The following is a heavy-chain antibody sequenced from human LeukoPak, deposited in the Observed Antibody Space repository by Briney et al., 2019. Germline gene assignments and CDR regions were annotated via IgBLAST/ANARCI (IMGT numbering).Heavy chain of an antibody. Sequence: GGSLRLSCAASGFTFSSYEMNWVRQAPGKGLAWVSYISSSDSTIHYADAVKGRFTNSRDNAKKAFDLEMNSLRAEETAVYYCARGGLSYYCGSGSFDYWGEGTLVTVSS. CDR3: ARGGLSYYCGSGSFDY. CDR1: GFTFSSYE. D-gene: IGHD3-10*01. CDR2: ISSSDSTI. J-gene: IGHJ4*02. V-gene: IGHV3-48*03.